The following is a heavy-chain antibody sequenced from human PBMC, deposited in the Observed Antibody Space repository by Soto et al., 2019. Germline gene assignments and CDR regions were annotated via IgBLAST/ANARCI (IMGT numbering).Heavy chain of an antibody. CDR3: ARRGSSMADY. CDR1: GYSFTSYW. D-gene: IGHD6-13*01. J-gene: IGHJ4*02. V-gene: IGHV5-10-1*01. Sequence: GESLKISCKGSGYSFTSYWISWVRQMPGKGLEWMGRIDPSDSYTNYSPSFQGHVTISADKSISTAYPQWSSLKASDTAMYYCARRGSSMADYWGQGTLVTVSS. CDR2: IDPSDSYT.